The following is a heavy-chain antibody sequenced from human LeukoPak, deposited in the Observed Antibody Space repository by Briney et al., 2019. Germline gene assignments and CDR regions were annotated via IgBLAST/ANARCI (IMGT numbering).Heavy chain of an antibody. J-gene: IGHJ4*02. D-gene: IGHD3-22*01. Sequence: GASVKVSCKASGYTFTGYYMHWVRQAPGQGLEWMGWINANSGDTKYAQKFQGRVTMTRDTSISTAYMELSGLRSDDTAMYYCAREISGYSDYWGQGTLVTVSS. CDR3: AREISGYSDY. V-gene: IGHV1-2*02. CDR1: GYTFTGYY. CDR2: INANSGDT.